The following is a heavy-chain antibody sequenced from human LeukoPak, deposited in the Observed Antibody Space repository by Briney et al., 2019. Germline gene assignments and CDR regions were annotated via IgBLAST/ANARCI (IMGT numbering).Heavy chain of an antibody. CDR1: GYTFTHYG. CDR3: ARGGIVVVVASIRGNWFDP. CDR2: ISAYDGNA. Sequence: ASVKVSCKASGYTFTHYGINWVRQAPGQGLEWMGGISAYDGNANYAPKLQGRVTMTIDTSTSTAYMELRGLRSDDTAVYYCARGGIVVVVASIRGNWFDPWGQGTLVTVSS. D-gene: IGHD2-15*01. J-gene: IGHJ5*02. V-gene: IGHV1-18*01.